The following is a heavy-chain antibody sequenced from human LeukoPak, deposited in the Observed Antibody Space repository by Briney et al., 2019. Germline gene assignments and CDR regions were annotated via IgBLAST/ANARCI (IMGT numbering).Heavy chain of an antibody. Sequence: PGGSLRLSCAASGFTFSSYGMHWVRQAPGKGLEWVAFIRYDGSNKYYADSVKGRFTISRDNSKNTLYLQMNSLRAEDTAVYYCARDLYRIVVVPHYFDYWGHGTLVTVSS. CDR3: ARDLYRIVVVPHYFDY. CDR2: IRYDGSNK. CDR1: GFTFSSYG. V-gene: IGHV3-30*02. D-gene: IGHD3-22*01. J-gene: IGHJ4*01.